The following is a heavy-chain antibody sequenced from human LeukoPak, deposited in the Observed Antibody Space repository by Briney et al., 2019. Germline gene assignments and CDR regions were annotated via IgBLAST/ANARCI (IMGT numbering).Heavy chain of an antibody. V-gene: IGHV3-72*01. D-gene: IGHD1-26*01. CDR1: GFTFSDHY. CDR3: AREWDSGSYYLGYLDY. CDR2: IRNKANSYTT. Sequence: PGGSLRLSCAASGFTFSDHYMDWVRQAPGKGLEWVGRIRNKANSYTTEYAASVKGRFTISRDDSKNSLYLQMNSLKCEDTAVYYCAREWDSGSYYLGYLDYWGQGTLATVSS. J-gene: IGHJ4*02.